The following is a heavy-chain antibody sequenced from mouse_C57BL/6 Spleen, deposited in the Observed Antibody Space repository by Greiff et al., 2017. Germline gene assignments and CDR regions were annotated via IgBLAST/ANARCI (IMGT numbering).Heavy chain of an antibody. D-gene: IGHD2-3*01. V-gene: IGHV14-4*01. CDR3: TTGGYYNYYAMDY. J-gene: IGHJ4*01. CDR2: IDPENGDT. CDR1: GFNIKDDY. Sequence: EVQLQQSGAELVRPGASVKLSCTASGFNIKDDYMHWVKQRPEQGLEWIGWIDPENGDTEYASKFQGKATITADTSSNTAYLQLSSLTSEDTAVYYCTTGGYYNYYAMDYWGQGTSVTVSS.